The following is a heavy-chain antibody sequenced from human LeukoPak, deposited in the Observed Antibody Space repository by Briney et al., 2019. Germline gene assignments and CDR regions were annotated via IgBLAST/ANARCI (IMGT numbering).Heavy chain of an antibody. Sequence: PGGSLRLSCAASGFTFSSYSMNWVRQAPGKGLEWVSSISSSSSYIYYADSVKGRFTISRDNAKNSQYLQMNSLRAEDTAVYYCARGRYCSSTSCPEDYWGQGTLVTVSS. V-gene: IGHV3-21*01. CDR1: GFTFSSYS. J-gene: IGHJ4*02. CDR3: ARGRYCSSTSCPEDY. CDR2: ISSSSSYI. D-gene: IGHD2-2*01.